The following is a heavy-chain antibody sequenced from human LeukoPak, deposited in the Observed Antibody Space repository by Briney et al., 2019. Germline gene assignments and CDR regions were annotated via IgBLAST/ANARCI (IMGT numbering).Heavy chain of an antibody. D-gene: IGHD3-10*01. J-gene: IGHJ4*02. CDR2: IIPIFGTA. V-gene: IGHV1-69*13. CDR3: ARDSYYYGSGSYYIPWYFDF. CDR1: GGTFSSYA. Sequence: SVKVSCKASGGTFSSYAISWVRQAPGQGLEWMGGIIPIFGTANYAQEFQGRVTITADESTSTAYMELSSLRSEDTAVYYCARDSYYYGSGSYYIPWYFDFWGQGTLVTVSS.